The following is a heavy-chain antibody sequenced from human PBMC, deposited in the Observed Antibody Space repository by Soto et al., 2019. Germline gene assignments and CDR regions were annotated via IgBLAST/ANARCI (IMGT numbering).Heavy chain of an antibody. CDR1: GGTFSSYA. V-gene: IGHV1-69*13. D-gene: IGHD3-9*01. CDR3: AVDILTGYDFGFY. CDR2: IIPIFGTA. J-gene: IGHJ4*02. Sequence: GASVKVSCKASGGTFSSYAISWVRQAPGQGLEWMGGIIPIFGTANYAQKFQGRVTITADESTSTAYMELSSLRSEDTAVYYCAVDILTGYDFGFYWGQGTLVTVSS.